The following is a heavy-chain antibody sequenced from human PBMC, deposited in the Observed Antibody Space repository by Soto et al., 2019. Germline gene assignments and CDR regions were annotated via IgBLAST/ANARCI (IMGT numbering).Heavy chain of an antibody. J-gene: IGHJ6*03. CDR3: GSTDYIPSLKIRVIISVDTSKNQFSLKLSSVNAADTAVYYCARVVSSVDFWSGYLDNYYYYYMDV. V-gene: IGHV3-33*01. Sequence: GGSLRLSCAASGFTFSSYGMHWVRQAPGKGLEWVAVIWYDGSNKYYADSVKGRFTISRDNSKNTLYLQMNSLRAEDTAVYYSGSTDYIPSLKIRVIISVDTSKNQFSLKLSSVNAADTAVYYCARVVSSVDFWSGYLDNYYYYYMDVWGKGTTVTVS. CDR2: IWYDGSNK. CDR1: GFTFSSYG. D-gene: IGHD3-10*01.